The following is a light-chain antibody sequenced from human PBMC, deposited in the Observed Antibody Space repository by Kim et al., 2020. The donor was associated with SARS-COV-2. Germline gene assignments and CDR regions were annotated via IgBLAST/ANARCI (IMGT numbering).Light chain of an antibody. Sequence: GERDTRSGRGGQDIASGLAWYKQKPGRAPKRLISAATTLQTGVTSRFSGSGSGTDFTITISSLQPEDAETYYCQQADSCTYTFGQGTKLEI. J-gene: IGKJ2*01. CDR1: QDIASG. V-gene: IGKV1-12*01. CDR3: QQADSCTYT. CDR2: AAT.